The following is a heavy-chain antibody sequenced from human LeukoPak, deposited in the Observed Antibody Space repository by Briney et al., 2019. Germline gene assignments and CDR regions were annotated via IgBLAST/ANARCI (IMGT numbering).Heavy chain of an antibody. CDR3: ARHRDDPRAGEYFDF. V-gene: IGHV5-51*01. CDR2: IYGGDSET. Sequence: GGSLKISFKGSGYSFTNYWIGWVRPMPGKGLGGMGIIYGGDSETRYRPTFEGQVIFSVDKSISTAYLQWNSLKASDTAMYYCARHRDDPRAGEYFDFWGQGALVTVSS. D-gene: IGHD5-24*01. J-gene: IGHJ4*02. CDR1: GYSFTNYW.